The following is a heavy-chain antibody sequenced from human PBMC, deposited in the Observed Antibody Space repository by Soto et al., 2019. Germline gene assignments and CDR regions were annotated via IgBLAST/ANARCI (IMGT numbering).Heavy chain of an antibody. CDR2: SKGKTDGAKI. CDR1: NFTFNTAW. Sequence: EAQLVESGGGLVKPGGSLRLSCVASNFTFNTAWMTWVRQAPGKGLEWVGRSKGKTDGAKIDYAAPVKGRFTISRDDSKNTMYLQMDSLKTEDTGMYYCTTDPPEYHYYGKDVWGQGTTVTVSS. D-gene: IGHD6-6*01. V-gene: IGHV3-15*07. J-gene: IGHJ6*02. CDR3: TTDPPEYHYYGKDV.